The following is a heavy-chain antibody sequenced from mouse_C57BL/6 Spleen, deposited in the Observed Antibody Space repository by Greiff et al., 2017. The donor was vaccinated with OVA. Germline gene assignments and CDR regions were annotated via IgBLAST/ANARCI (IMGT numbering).Heavy chain of an antibody. CDR1: GYTFTSYW. Sequence: VQVVESGAELVRPGASVTLSCKASGYTFTSYWMHWVKQRPGQGLEWIGEIDPSDSYTNYNQKFKGKSTLTVDKSSSTAYMQLSSLTSEDSAVYYCARGDYATLWFAYWGQGTLVTVSA. J-gene: IGHJ3*01. CDR2: IDPSDSYT. V-gene: IGHV1-69*01. CDR3: ARGDYATLWFAY. D-gene: IGHD2-4*01.